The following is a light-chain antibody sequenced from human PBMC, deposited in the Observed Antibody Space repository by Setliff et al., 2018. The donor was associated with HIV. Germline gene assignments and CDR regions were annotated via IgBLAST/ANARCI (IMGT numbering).Light chain of an antibody. CDR3: CFYAGSITHGG. Sequence: SALTQPASVSGSPGQSITISCTGTSSDVDSYNLVSWYQQYPGTAPKLMIYEGNKRPSGVSNRFSGSRSDNTASLTISGLQAEDEADYYCCFYAGSITHGGFGGGTQLTVL. V-gene: IGLV2-23*01. CDR2: EGN. J-gene: IGLJ3*02. CDR1: SSDVDSYNL.